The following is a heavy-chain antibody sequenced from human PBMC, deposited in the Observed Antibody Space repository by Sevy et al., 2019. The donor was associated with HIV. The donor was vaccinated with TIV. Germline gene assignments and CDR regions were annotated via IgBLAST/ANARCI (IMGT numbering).Heavy chain of an antibody. CDR1: GFTFSSYA. Sequence: GGSLRLSCAASGFTFSSYAMSWVRQAPGKGLEWVSGISGSDGSTYYTDSVKGRFTISRDTSKKTLYLQMNSLRAEDTAVYYCAKDRIFMIGDAFDIWGQGTLVTVSS. V-gene: IGHV3-23*01. J-gene: IGHJ3*02. CDR3: AKDRIFMIGDAFDI. CDR2: ISGSDGST. D-gene: IGHD3-22*01.